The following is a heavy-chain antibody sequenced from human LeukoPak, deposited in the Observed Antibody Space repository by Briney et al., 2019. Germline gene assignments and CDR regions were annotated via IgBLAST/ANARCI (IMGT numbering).Heavy chain of an antibody. CDR2: TYYRSKWYN. Sequence: SQTLSLTCAISGDSVSSNSAAWNWIRQSPSRGLEWLGRTYYRSKWYNDYAVSVKSRITINPDTSKNQFSLQLNSVTPEDTAVYYCARDLATVTTTTVVLYFDYWGQETLVTVSS. CDR1: GDSVSSNSAA. CDR3: ARDLATVTTTTVVLYFDY. J-gene: IGHJ4*02. D-gene: IGHD4-17*01. V-gene: IGHV6-1*01.